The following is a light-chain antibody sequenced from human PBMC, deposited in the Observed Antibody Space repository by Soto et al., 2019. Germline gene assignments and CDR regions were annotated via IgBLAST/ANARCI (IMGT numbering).Light chain of an antibody. V-gene: IGKV3-15*01. CDR2: GAS. J-gene: IGKJ1*01. CDR1: QSVSSK. Sequence: EIVMTQSPATLSVSPGERATLSCRASQSVSSKLAWYQQKPGQAPRVLIFGASTWATGIPARFRGSGSGTEFNFTISILQSEDEAVDYCQHYNDWPPTWTFGQGTSVEIK. CDR3: QHYNDWPPTWT.